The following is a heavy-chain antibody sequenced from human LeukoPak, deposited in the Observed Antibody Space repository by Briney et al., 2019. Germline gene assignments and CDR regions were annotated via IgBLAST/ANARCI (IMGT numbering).Heavy chain of an antibody. CDR3: ASAGYGIPDAFDI. CDR1: GFTFSDYY. D-gene: IGHD2-15*01. CDR2: MSSSGSTI. Sequence: GGSLRLSCAASGFTFSDYYMTWIRQAPGKGLEWVSCMSSSGSTIYYADSVKGRFTISRDNAKNSLYLQMNSLRAEDTAVYYRASAGYGIPDAFDIWGQGTMVTVSS. V-gene: IGHV3-11*01. J-gene: IGHJ3*02.